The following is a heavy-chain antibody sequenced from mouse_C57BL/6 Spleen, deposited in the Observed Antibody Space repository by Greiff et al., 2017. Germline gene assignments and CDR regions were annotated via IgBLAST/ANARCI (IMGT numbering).Heavy chain of an antibody. D-gene: IGHD2-2*01. Sequence: QVQLQQPGAELVRPGSSVKLSCKASGYTFTSYWMHWVKQRPIQGLEWIGNIYPSDSETHYNQKFKDKATLTVDKSSSTAYMQLSSLTSEDSAVYYCAREGNDGAWFAYWGQGTLVTVSA. CDR1: GYTFTSYW. V-gene: IGHV1-52*01. CDR2: IYPSDSET. CDR3: AREGNDGAWFAY. J-gene: IGHJ3*01.